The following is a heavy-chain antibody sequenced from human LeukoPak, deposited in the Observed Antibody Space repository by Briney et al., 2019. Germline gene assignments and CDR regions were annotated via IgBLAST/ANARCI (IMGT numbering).Heavy chain of an antibody. CDR3: ARHHTPVVEWLPDFDY. CDR1: GFTFDDYA. CDR2: ISWNSGSI. Sequence: PGGSLRLSCAASGFTFDDYAMHWVRQAPGKGLEWVSGISWNSGSIGYADSVKGRFTIPRDNAKNSLYLQMNSLRAEDMALYYCARHHTPVVEWLPDFDYWGQGTLVTVSS. J-gene: IGHJ4*02. V-gene: IGHV3-9*03. D-gene: IGHD3-3*01.